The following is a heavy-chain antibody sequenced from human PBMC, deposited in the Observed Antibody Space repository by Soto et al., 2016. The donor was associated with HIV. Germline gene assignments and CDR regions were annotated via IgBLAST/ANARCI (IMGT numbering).Heavy chain of an antibody. CDR2: ISSSSSYT. Sequence: VQLVESGGGLVKPGGSLRLSCAASGFTFSDYYMSWIRQAPGKGLEWVSYISSSSSYTNYADSVKGRFTISRDNAKNSLYLQMNSLRAEDTAVYYCARDHSSIYYVGLDYWGQGNPGSPSPQ. CDR3: ARDHSSIYYVGLDY. D-gene: IGHD6-13*01. V-gene: IGHV3-11*05. CDR1: GFTFSDYY. J-gene: IGHJ4*02.